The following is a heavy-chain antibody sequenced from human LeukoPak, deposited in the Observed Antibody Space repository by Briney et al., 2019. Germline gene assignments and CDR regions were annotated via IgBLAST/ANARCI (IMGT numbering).Heavy chain of an antibody. Sequence: GASVKVSCKASGYAFTGYYMHWVRQAPGQGLEWMGWINPNSGGTNYAQKFQGRVTMTRDTSISTAYMELSRLRSDDTAVYYCATTFGVVTEGFELGAFDIWGQGTMVTVSS. D-gene: IGHD3-3*01. CDR1: GYAFTGYY. CDR3: ATTFGVVTEGFELGAFDI. V-gene: IGHV1-2*02. CDR2: INPNSGGT. J-gene: IGHJ3*02.